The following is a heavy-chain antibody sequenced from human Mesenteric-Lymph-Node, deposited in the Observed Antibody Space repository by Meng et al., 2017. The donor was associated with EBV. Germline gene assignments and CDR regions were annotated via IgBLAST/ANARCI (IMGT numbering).Heavy chain of an antibody. CDR2: MNPNSGNT. D-gene: IGHD2/OR15-2a*01. CDR3: ARGDYVLSGWFDP. Sequence: QVQWVQSGSELKKPGASVRVSCKASGYTFTSYAMNWVRQAPGQGLEWMGWMNPNSGNTGYAQKFQGRVTMTRNTSISTAYMELSSLRSEDTAVYYCARGDYVLSGWFDPWGQGTLVTVSS. CDR1: GYTFTSYA. V-gene: IGHV1-8*02. J-gene: IGHJ5*02.